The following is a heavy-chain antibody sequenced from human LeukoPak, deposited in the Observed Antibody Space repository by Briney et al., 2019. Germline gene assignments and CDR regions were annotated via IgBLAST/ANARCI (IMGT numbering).Heavy chain of an antibody. CDR2: INHSGST. D-gene: IGHD3-22*01. J-gene: IGHJ4*02. V-gene: IGHV4-34*01. CDR1: GGSFSGYY. Sequence: NPSETLSLTCAVYGGSFSGYYWSWLRQPPGKGLEWIGEINHSGSTNYNPSLKSRVTISVDTSKNQFSLKLSSVTAADTAVYYCARFEKLSSGYYFDYWGQGTLVTVSS. CDR3: ARFEKLSSGYYFDY.